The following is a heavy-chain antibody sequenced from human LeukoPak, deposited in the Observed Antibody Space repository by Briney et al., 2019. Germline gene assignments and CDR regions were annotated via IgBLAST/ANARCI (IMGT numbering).Heavy chain of an antibody. D-gene: IGHD2-15*01. CDR3: ARTVMSVVXXXXFDP. CDR1: GGSISSGGYS. V-gene: IGHV4-30-2*01. CDR2: IYHSGST. Sequence: SQTLSLTCAVSGGSISSGGYSWSWIRQPPGKGLEWIGYIYHSGSTYYNLSLKSRVTISVDRSKNQFSLKLSSVTAADTAVYYCARTVMSVVXXXXFDPXGQGXLVTVS. J-gene: IGHJ5*02.